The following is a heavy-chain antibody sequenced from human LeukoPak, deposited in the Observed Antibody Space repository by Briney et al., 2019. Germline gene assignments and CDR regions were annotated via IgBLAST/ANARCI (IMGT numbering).Heavy chain of an antibody. Sequence: PSQTLSLTCTVSGGSISSGGYYWSWIRQPPGKGLEWIGYIYHSGSTNYNPSLKSRVTISVDTSKNQFSLKLSSVTAADTAVYYCARDLDGDRPHTFDYWGQGTLVTVSS. V-gene: IGHV4-30-2*05. J-gene: IGHJ4*02. CDR1: GGSISSGGYY. D-gene: IGHD3-10*01. CDR3: ARDLDGDRPHTFDY. CDR2: IYHSGST.